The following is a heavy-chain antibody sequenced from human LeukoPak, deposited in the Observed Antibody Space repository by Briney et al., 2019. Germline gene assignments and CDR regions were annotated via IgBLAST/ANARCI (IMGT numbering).Heavy chain of an antibody. Sequence: GGSLRLSCAASGFTFSSYVMSWVRQAPGKGLEWVSAISGSGVTPYYADSVKGRFTISRDNSKNTLDLHLNSLRAEDTAMFYCAKVDITGTIPRALDIWGQGTMVTVSS. J-gene: IGHJ3*02. CDR1: GFTFSSYV. CDR3: AKVDITGTIPRALDI. CDR2: ISGSGVTP. V-gene: IGHV3-23*01. D-gene: IGHD1/OR15-1a*01.